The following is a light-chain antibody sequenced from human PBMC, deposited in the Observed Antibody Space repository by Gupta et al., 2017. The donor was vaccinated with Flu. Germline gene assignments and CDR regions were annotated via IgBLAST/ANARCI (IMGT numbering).Light chain of an antibody. V-gene: IGLV2-11*01. CDR2: DVT. J-gene: IGLJ1*01. CDR3: SSHAGRVTWV. Sequence: QPAPTQPRPVSGSPGQSVTSSCTGTSNDVGGYNRVSWYQQRPGKAPKLILYDVTERPSGVPDRFSGSKSGNTASLTISGLQADDEADYYCSSHAGRVTWVFGTGTTVTVL. CDR1: SNDVGGYNR.